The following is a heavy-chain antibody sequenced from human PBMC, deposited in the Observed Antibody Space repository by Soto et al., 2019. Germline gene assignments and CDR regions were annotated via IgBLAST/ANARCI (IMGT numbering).Heavy chain of an antibody. CDR1: GFTFSSYA. D-gene: IGHD6-19*01. Sequence: QLQLVESGGGVVQPGRSLRLSCAASGFTFSSYAMHWVRQAPGKGLEWVAVISYDGSNKYYADSVKGRFTISRDNSKNTLYLQMNSLRAEDTAVYYCARDGRFTIIAVDPDYFDYWGQGTLVTVSS. CDR2: ISYDGSNK. V-gene: IGHV3-30-3*01. J-gene: IGHJ4*02. CDR3: ARDGRFTIIAVDPDYFDY.